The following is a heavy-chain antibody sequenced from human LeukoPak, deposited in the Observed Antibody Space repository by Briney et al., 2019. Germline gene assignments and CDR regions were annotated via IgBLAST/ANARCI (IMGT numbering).Heavy chain of an antibody. CDR3: ARDQSDYDSSGYISYYFDY. V-gene: IGHV6-1*01. Sequence: SQTLSLTCAISGDSVSSNSAAWNWIRQSPSRGLEWLGRTYYRSKWYNDYAVSVKSRITINPDTSKNQFSLQLNSVTPEDTAVYYCARDQSDYDSSGYISYYFDYWGQGTLVTVSS. D-gene: IGHD3-22*01. J-gene: IGHJ4*02. CDR2: TYYRSKWYN. CDR1: GDSVSSNSAA.